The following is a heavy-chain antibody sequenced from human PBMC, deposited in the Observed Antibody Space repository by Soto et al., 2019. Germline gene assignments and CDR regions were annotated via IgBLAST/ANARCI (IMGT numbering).Heavy chain of an antibody. V-gene: IGHV3-30*18. D-gene: IGHD6-19*01. J-gene: IGHJ3*02. CDR2: ISYDGRNK. CDR1: GFTFSNLG. CDR3: AKRSQYSSGWGDVFDI. Sequence: GGSLRLSCAASGFTFSNLGMHWVRQAPGKGLEWVAVISYDGRNKYYADSVKGRFTISRDNSKNTVYLQMNSLRPEDTAVYYCAKRSQYSSGWGDVFDIWGQGTMVTVSS.